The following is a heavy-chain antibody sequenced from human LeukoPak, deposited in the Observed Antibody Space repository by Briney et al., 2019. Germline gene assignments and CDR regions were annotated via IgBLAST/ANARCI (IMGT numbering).Heavy chain of an antibody. CDR1: GGTFSSYA. J-gene: IGHJ4*02. CDR2: IIPIFGTA. Sequence: SVKVSCKASGGTFSSYAISWVRQAPGQGLEWMGGIIPIFGTANCAQKFQGRVTIIADESTSTAYMELSSLRSEDTAVYYCARGSLVEPQLDYWGQGTLVTVSS. CDR3: ARGSLVEPQLDY. V-gene: IGHV1-69*13. D-gene: IGHD1-1*01.